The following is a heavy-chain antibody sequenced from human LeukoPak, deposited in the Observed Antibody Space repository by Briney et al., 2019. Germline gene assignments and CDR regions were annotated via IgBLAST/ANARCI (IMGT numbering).Heavy chain of an antibody. Sequence: PGGSLRLSCAASGFTFSSYGMHWVRQAPGKGLEWVALIWYDGNNKYYADSVKGRFTISRDNSKNTLYLQMNSLRVEDTAVYYCARSLNGDPPDLDYWGQGTLVTVSS. D-gene: IGHD4-17*01. J-gene: IGHJ4*02. V-gene: IGHV3-33*08. CDR3: ARSLNGDPPDLDY. CDR2: IWYDGNNK. CDR1: GFTFSSYG.